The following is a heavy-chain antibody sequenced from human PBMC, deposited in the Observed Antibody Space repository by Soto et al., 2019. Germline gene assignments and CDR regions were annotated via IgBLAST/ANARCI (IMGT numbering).Heavy chain of an antibody. CDR2: IYYSGST. CDR3: ASSNIAAAGFYYYGMDV. D-gene: IGHD6-13*01. CDR1: GCSLSSYY. Sequence: SETLSLTCPLSGCSLSSYYWSWIRHLPGKGLEWIGYIYYSGSTNYNPSLKSRVTISVDTSKNQFSLKLSSVTAADTAVYYCASSNIAAAGFYYYGMDVWGRGTTVT. J-gene: IGHJ6*02. V-gene: IGHV4-59*01.